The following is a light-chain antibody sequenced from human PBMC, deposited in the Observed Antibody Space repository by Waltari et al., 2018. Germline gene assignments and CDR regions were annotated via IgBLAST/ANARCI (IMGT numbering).Light chain of an antibody. CDR2: KSS. Sequence: DIQMTQSPSTLSASVGDRVTITCRVSQSISSWLAWYQQKPGKAPKLLIYKSSNLESGVPSRFSCSGSGTEFTLTISSLQPDDFATYYCQQYDSHSPYTFGQGTKLEIK. CDR3: QQYDSHSPYT. J-gene: IGKJ2*01. V-gene: IGKV1-5*03. CDR1: QSISSW.